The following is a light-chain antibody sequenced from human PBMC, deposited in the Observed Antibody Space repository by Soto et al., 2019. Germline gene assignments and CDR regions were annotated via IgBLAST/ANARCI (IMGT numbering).Light chain of an antibody. Sequence: QSVLTQPPSVSAAPGQKVTISCSGSGTNYVSWYQQFPGTAPKLLIYDDDKRPSEISDRFSGSKSDTSAALVITGLQTGDEADYYYGSWAAGLPVVFGGGTKLTVL. CDR3: GSWAAGLPVV. CDR2: DDD. V-gene: IGLV1-51*01. CDR1: GTNY. J-gene: IGLJ2*01.